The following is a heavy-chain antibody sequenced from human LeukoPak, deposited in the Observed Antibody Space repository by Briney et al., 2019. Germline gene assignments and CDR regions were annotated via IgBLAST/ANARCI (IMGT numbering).Heavy chain of an antibody. J-gene: IGHJ3*02. Sequence: PSETLSLTCTVSGGSISSYYWSWIRQPPGKGLEWIGYIYYSGSTNYNPSLKSRVTISVDTSKNHFSLKLSSVTAADTAVYYCARSIRGVLRAFDIWGQGTMVTVSS. V-gene: IGHV4-59*12. D-gene: IGHD3-10*01. CDR1: GGSISSYY. CDR2: IYYSGST. CDR3: ARSIRGVLRAFDI.